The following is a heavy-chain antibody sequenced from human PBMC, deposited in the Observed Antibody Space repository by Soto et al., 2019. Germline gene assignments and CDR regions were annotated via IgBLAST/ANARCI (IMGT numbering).Heavy chain of an antibody. J-gene: IGHJ6*01. D-gene: IGHD3-16*02. V-gene: IGHV1-18*01. CDR1: GYTFIRYG. Sequence: VXVSCKASGYTFIRYGISWVRQAPGQGLEWMGWISAYNGNTNYAQKLQGRVTMTTDTSTSTAYMELRSLRSDDTAVYYCAXXXXXXXXXXGXCVTYGIGVXGXGTTGTVSS. CDR3: AXXXXXXXXXXGXCVTYGIGV. CDR2: ISAYNGNT.